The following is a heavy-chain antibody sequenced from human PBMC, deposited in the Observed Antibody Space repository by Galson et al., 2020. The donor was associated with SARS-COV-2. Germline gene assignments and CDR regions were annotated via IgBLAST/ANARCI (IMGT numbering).Heavy chain of an antibody. D-gene: IGHD2-2*01. J-gene: IGHJ4*02. CDR1: GFTFSSYW. CDR2: IKQDGGEK. Sequence: GESLKISCAASGFTFSSYWMSWVRQAPGKGLEWVANIKQDGGEKYYVDSVKGRFTISRDNAKNSLYLQMNSLRAEDTAVYYCARVARFVVVPAAMGFDYWGQGTLVTVSS. V-gene: IGHV3-7*01. CDR3: ARVARFVVVPAAMGFDY.